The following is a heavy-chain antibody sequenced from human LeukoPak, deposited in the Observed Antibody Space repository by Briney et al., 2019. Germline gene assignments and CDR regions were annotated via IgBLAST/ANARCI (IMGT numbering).Heavy chain of an antibody. J-gene: IGHJ4*02. CDR3: VRGGHIGFDY. Sequence: PGGSLRLSCVASGFTFSGFDMHWVRQATGRGLEWVSSIASAGDTYYVDSVRGRFTISRENAKNSLYLQMNSLRAGDTAVYYCVRGGHIGFDYWAQGILVTVSS. CDR1: GFTFSGFD. CDR2: IASAGDT. V-gene: IGHV3-13*01. D-gene: IGHD2-21*01.